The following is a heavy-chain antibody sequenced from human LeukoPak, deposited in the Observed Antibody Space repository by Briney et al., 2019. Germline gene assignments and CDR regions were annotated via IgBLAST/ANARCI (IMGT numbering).Heavy chain of an antibody. Sequence: GGSLRLSCAASGFTFSGSAMHWVRQASGKGLEWVGRIRSKANSYATAYAASVKGKFTISRDDSKNTAYLQMNSLRAEDTAVYYCAKEGLTISFDYWGQGTLVTVSS. V-gene: IGHV3-73*01. CDR1: GFTFSGSA. CDR2: IRSKANSYAT. J-gene: IGHJ4*02. D-gene: IGHD4/OR15-4a*01. CDR3: AKEGLTISFDY.